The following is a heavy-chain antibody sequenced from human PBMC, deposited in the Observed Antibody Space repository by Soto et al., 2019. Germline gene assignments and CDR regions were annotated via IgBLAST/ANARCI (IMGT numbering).Heavy chain of an antibody. CDR1: GFTFSIYS. V-gene: IGHV3-21*01. J-gene: IGHJ6*02. Sequence: GGSLRLSCAASGFTFSIYSMNWVRQAPGKGLEWVSSISSSSYIYYADSVKGRFTISRDNAKNSLYLQMNSLRAEDTAVYYCAGVFMTTVTTFYYYGMDVWGQGTTVTVSS. D-gene: IGHD4-4*01. CDR3: AGVFMTTVTTFYYYGMDV. CDR2: ISSSSYI.